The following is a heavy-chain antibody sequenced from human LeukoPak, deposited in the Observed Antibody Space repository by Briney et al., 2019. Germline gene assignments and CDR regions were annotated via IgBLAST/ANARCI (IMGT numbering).Heavy chain of an antibody. V-gene: IGHV3-49*04. Sequence: GRSLRLSCTASGFTFGDYAMSWVRQAPGKGLEWVGFIRSKAYGGTTEYAASVKGRFTISRDDSKSIAYLQMNSLKTEDTAVYYCTRDLYGDYQYYFDYWGQGTLVTVFS. CDR1: GFTFGDYA. CDR3: TRDLYGDYQYYFDY. D-gene: IGHD4-17*01. J-gene: IGHJ4*02. CDR2: IRSKAYGGTT.